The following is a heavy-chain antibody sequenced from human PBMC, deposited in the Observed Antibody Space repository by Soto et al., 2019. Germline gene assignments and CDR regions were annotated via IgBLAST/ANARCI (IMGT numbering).Heavy chain of an antibody. CDR1: GFTFSSYG. CDR2: IWYDGSNK. D-gene: IGHD3-3*02. Sequence: PGGSLRLSCAASGFTFSSYGMHWVRQAPGKGLEWVAVIWYDGSNKYYADSVKGRFTISRDNSKNTLYLQMNSLRAEDTAVYYCARTFLEWGYYYYGMDVWGQGTTVTVSS. CDR3: ARTFLEWGYYYYGMDV. V-gene: IGHV3-33*01. J-gene: IGHJ6*02.